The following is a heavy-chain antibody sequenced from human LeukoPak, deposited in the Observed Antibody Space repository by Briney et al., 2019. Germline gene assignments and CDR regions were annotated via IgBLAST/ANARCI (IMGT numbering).Heavy chain of an antibody. Sequence: GASVKVSCKASGYTFTSYGISWVRQAPGQGLEWMGWISAYNGNTNYAQKLQGRVTMTTDTSTSTAYMELRSLRSDDTAVYYCARDRTSFYCSSTSCYSHWFDPWGQGTLDTVSS. J-gene: IGHJ5*02. V-gene: IGHV1-18*01. CDR1: GYTFTSYG. CDR3: ARDRTSFYCSSTSCYSHWFDP. CDR2: ISAYNGNT. D-gene: IGHD2-2*01.